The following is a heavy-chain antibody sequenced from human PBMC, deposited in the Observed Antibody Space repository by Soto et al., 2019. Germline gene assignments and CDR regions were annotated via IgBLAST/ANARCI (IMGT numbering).Heavy chain of an antibody. Sequence: EASVKVSCKASGYTFTSYDINWVRQATGQGLEWMGWMNPNSGNTGCAQKFQGRVTMTRNTSISTAYMELNSLRAEDTAVYYCARDAAAAGTIDLDYWGQGTLVTVSS. J-gene: IGHJ4*02. V-gene: IGHV1-8*01. CDR3: ARDAAAAGTIDLDY. CDR1: GYTFTSYD. D-gene: IGHD6-13*01. CDR2: MNPNSGNT.